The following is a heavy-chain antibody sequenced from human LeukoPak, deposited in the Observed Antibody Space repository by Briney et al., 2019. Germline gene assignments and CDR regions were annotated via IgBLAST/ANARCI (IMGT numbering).Heavy chain of an antibody. D-gene: IGHD3-22*01. CDR1: GGSISSSSYY. Sequence: SETLSLTCTVSGGSISSSSYYWGWIRQPPGRGLEWLGRIHYIGSTYYKPSLRARVTISVDTSNNQSSLKLSSLTAADTAVYYCARSNMIVPNWSAPCGQRTLVTVSS. J-gene: IGHJ5*02. CDR2: IHYIGST. CDR3: ARSNMIVPNWSAP. V-gene: IGHV4-39*01.